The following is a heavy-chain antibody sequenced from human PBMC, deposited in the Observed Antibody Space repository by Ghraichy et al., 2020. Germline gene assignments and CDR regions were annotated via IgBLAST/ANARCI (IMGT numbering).Heavy chain of an antibody. CDR1: GFIFRSYA. CDR2: ISGSGGST. J-gene: IGHJ4*02. CDR3: AKEGGGVDILTDFDY. Sequence: GGSLRLSCEASGFIFRSYAMSWVRQAPGKGLEWVSSISGSGGSTYYADSVKGRFTVSRDNSKSTVFLQMNSLRAEDTAMYYCAKEGGGVDILTDFDYWGQGTLVTVSS. V-gene: IGHV3-23*01. D-gene: IGHD3-9*01.